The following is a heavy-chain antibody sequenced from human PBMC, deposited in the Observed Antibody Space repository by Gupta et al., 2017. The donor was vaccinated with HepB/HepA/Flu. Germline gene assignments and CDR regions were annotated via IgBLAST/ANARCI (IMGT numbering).Heavy chain of an antibody. J-gene: IGHJ4*02. CDR3: AHILRDGYNAARYYFDY. CDR2: IYWDDDK. Sequence: QITLKESAPTLVKPTQTLMLTCTFSGFSLSTSGVGVGWIRQPPGKALEGLALIYWDDDKRYSTSRKSRLTITKDTSKNQVGLTMTNMASVDTATYYCAHILRDGYNAARYYFDYGGQGTLVTVYS. CDR1: GFSLSTSGVG. D-gene: IGHD5-24*01. V-gene: IGHV2-5*02.